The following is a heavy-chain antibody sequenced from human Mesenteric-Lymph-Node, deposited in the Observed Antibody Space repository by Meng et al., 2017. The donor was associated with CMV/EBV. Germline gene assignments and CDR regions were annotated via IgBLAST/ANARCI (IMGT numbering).Heavy chain of an antibody. D-gene: IGHD2/OR15-2a*01. V-gene: IGHV4-61*08. CDR2: IYGTGIT. CDR3: AKSRSSTPGIVDD. J-gene: IGHJ4*02. Sequence: HVQLPEFGPGLVKPSVTMSFTCIVSGVSVTSGAYHWSWIRQAPGKGLEWIGYIYGTGITIYNPTLKSRVTILLETSKNQFSLKLNSVTTADTAVYYGAKSRSSTPGIVDDWGQGTLVTVSS. CDR1: GVSVTSGAYH.